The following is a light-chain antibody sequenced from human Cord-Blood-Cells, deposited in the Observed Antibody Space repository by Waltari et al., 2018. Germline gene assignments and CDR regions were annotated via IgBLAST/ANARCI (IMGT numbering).Light chain of an antibody. CDR2: DVS. CDR1: SSDVGGYNY. J-gene: IGLJ1*01. V-gene: IGLV2-14*01. CDR3: SSYTSSSLYV. Sequence: QSALTQPASVSGSPGQSITISCTGTSSDVGGYNYVSWYQQPPCKAPRLMIYDVSKRPSGVSTRFSGSKSGNTASLTISALQAEDEADYYCSSYTSSSLYVFGTGTKVTVL.